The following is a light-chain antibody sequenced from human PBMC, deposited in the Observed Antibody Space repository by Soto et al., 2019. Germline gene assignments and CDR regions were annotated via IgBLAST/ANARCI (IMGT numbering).Light chain of an antibody. CDR2: EVS. V-gene: IGLV2-8*01. J-gene: IGLJ2*01. CDR1: SSDVGGYNY. Sequence: QSVLTQPPSASGSPGPSVTISCIGTSSDVGGYNYVSWYQQHPGKAPKLMIYEVSKRPSGVPDRFSGSKSGNTASLTVSGLQAEDEADYYCSSYAASNNLGVFGGGTQLTLL. CDR3: SSYAASNNLGV.